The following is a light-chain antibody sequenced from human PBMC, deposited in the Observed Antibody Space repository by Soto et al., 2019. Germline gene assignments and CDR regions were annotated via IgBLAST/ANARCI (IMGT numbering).Light chain of an antibody. CDR1: SGPSSYA. J-gene: IGLJ2*01. V-gene: IGLV4-69*01. CDR3: QSWGTGSPVV. Sequence: QLVLTQSPSASASVGASVKLTCTLSSGPSSYAIAWHQQQPEKAPRYLMKFNSDGSHNKGDGIPDRFSGSSSGAEHYLTSPNLHFEVEADYYCQSWGTGSPVVFGVGTKVTVL. CDR2: FNSDGSH.